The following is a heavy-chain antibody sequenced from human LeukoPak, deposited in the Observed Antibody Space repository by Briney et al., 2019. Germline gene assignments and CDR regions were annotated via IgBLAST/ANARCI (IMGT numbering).Heavy chain of an antibody. CDR2: IYYSGST. V-gene: IGHV4-30-4*01. Sequence: WIGYIYYSGSTYYNPSLKSRVTISVDTSKNQFSLKLRSVTAADTAVYYCAREREDYYDSSGYKTWGQGTLVTVSS. D-gene: IGHD3-22*01. CDR3: AREREDYYDSSGYKT. J-gene: IGHJ5*02.